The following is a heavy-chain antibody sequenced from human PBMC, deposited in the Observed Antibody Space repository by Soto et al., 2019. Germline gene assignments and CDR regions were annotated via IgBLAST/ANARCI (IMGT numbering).Heavy chain of an antibody. CDR1: GFIFTRYS. Sequence: GGSLRLSCADSGFIFTRYSMNWVRQAPGKGLEWVSSISSTTNYIYYGDSMKGRFTISRDNAKNSLYLEMNSLRAEDTAVYYCARESEDLTSNFDYWGQGTLVTVSS. V-gene: IGHV3-21*06. J-gene: IGHJ4*02. CDR2: ISSTTNYI. CDR3: ARESEDLTSNFDY.